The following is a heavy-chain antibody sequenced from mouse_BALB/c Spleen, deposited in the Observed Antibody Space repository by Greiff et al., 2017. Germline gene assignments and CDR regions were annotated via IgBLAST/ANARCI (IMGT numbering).Heavy chain of an antibody. CDR3: ARRVTTAHFDY. Sequence: QVQLKQPGAELVKPGASVKLSCKASGYTFTSYWMHWVKQRPGQGLEWIGEINPSNGRTNYNEKFKSKATLTVDKSSSTAYMQLSSLTSEDSAVYYCARRVTTAHFDYWGQGTTLTVSS. V-gene: IGHV1S81*02. CDR1: GYTFTSYW. D-gene: IGHD1-2*01. J-gene: IGHJ2*01. CDR2: INPSNGRT.